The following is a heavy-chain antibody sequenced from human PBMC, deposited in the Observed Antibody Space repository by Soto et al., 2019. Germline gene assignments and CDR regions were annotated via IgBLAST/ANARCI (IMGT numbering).Heavy chain of an antibody. Sequence: GGSLRLSCAASGFTFSSYAMSWVRQAPGKGLEWVSAISGSGGSTYYADSVKGRFTISRDNSKNTLYLQMNSLRAEDTAVYYCAKDVNMIVVVTYFDYWGQGTLVTVSS. V-gene: IGHV3-23*01. CDR2: ISGSGGST. D-gene: IGHD3-22*01. J-gene: IGHJ4*02. CDR3: AKDVNMIVVVTYFDY. CDR1: GFTFSSYA.